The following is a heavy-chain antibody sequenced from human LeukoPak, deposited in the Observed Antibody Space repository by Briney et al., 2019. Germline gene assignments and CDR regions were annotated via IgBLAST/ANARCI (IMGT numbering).Heavy chain of an antibody. J-gene: IGHJ1*01. CDR3: ATGGNFYYSH. D-gene: IGHD4-11*01. CDR1: GFTFGKYW. V-gene: IGHV3-7*01. Sequence: PGGSLRLSCVASGFTFGKYWMSWVRQAPGKGLEWVANIKLDGSEKNYVDSVKGRFSISKDISKNTLSLQMNSLRAEDTAVYSCATGGNFYYSHWGQGTLVTVSS. CDR2: IKLDGSEK.